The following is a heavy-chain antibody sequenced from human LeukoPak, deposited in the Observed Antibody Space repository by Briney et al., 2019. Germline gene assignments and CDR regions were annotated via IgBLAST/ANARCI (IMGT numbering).Heavy chain of an antibody. CDR1: GGSISSGGYC. Sequence: SETLSLTCTVSGGSISSGGYCWSWIRQHPGKGLEWIGYIYYSGSTYYNPSLKSRVTISVDTSKNQFSLKLSSVTAADTAVYYCARERTYGDYSFDYWGQGTLVTVSS. CDR3: ARERTYGDYSFDY. J-gene: IGHJ4*02. V-gene: IGHV4-31*03. D-gene: IGHD4-17*01. CDR2: IYYSGST.